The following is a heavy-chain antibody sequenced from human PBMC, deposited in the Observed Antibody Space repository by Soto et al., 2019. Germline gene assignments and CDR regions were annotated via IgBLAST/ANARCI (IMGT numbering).Heavy chain of an antibody. D-gene: IGHD3-10*01. Sequence: GGSLRLSCAASGFTFSSYAMHWVRQAPGKGLEWVAVISYDGSNKYYADSVKGRFTISRDNSKNTLYLQMDSLRAEDTAVYYCARRSGLWPIDYWGQGTLVTVSS. CDR1: GFTFSSYA. CDR3: ARRSGLWPIDY. V-gene: IGHV3-30-3*01. CDR2: ISYDGSNK. J-gene: IGHJ4*02.